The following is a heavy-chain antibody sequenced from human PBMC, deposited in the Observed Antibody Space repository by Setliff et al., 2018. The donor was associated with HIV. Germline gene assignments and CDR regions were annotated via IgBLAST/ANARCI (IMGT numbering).Heavy chain of an antibody. CDR1: GGTFSNYA. CDR3: AKGPNFEGAFDI. V-gene: IGHV1-69*10. D-gene: IGHD2-8*01. J-gene: IGHJ3*02. Sequence: ASVKVSCKASGGTFSNYAFSWVRQAPGQGLEWMGGLIPIVDITKSTQKFRDRVTFTADESTKTAQMELSGLTFEDTAVYYCAKGPNFEGAFDIWGQGTEVTVSS. CDR2: LIPIVDIT.